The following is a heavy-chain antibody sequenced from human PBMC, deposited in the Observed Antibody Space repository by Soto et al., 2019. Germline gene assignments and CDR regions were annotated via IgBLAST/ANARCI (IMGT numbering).Heavy chain of an antibody. CDR2: ISAYNGNT. Sequence: ASVKVSCKASGYTFTSYGISWVRQAPGQGLEWMGWISAYNGNTNYAQKLQGRVTMTTDTSTSTAYMELRSLRSDDTAVYYCARGDRDLRFPLYGLDVWGQGTRVTVSS. J-gene: IGHJ6*02. V-gene: IGHV1-18*01. D-gene: IGHD3-3*01. CDR3: ARGDRDLRFPLYGLDV. CDR1: GYTFTSYG.